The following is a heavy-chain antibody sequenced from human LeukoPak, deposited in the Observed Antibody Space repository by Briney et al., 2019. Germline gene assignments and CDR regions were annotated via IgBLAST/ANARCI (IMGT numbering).Heavy chain of an antibody. CDR2: IYTSGST. V-gene: IGHV4-4*07. Sequence: PSETLSLTCTVSGGSISSYNWSWIRQPAGKGLEWIGRIYTSGSTNYNPSLKSRVTMSVGTSKHQFSLKLSSVTAADTAVYYCARVRCSSTSCYPHDAFDIWGQGTMVTVSS. CDR3: ARVRCSSTSCYPHDAFDI. CDR1: GGSISSYN. D-gene: IGHD2-2*01. J-gene: IGHJ3*02.